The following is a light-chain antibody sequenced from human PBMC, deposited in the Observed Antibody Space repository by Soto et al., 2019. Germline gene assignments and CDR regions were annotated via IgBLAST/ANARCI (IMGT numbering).Light chain of an antibody. CDR2: AAS. CDR3: QQANSFPYT. V-gene: IGKV1-12*02. Sequence: DIQMTQSPSSVSASVGDRVTITCRASQGISSWLAWYQRKPGKAPKLLIYAASSLQGGVPSRFSGSGSGTDFTLTISSLQPEDFATYYCQQANSFPYTFGQGTKLEIK. CDR1: QGISSW. J-gene: IGKJ2*01.